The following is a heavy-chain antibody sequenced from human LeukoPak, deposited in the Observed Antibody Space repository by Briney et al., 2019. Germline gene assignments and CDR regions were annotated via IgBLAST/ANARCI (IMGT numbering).Heavy chain of an antibody. Sequence: GGSLRLSCAASGFTFSSYGMNWVRQAPGKGLEWVSSISSSSSYIYYADSVKGRFTISRDNAKNSLYLQMNSLRAEDTAVYYCARESSSSYDYYYYYYMDVWAKGPRSPSP. V-gene: IGHV3-21*01. CDR2: ISSSSSYI. CDR3: ARESSSSYDYYYYYYMDV. CDR1: GFTFSSYG. J-gene: IGHJ6*03. D-gene: IGHD6-13*01.